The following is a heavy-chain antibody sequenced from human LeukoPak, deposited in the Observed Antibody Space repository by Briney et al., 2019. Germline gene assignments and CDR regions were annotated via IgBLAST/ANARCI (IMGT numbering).Heavy chain of an antibody. CDR1: GYTFTGYY. CDR2: IIPIFGTA. D-gene: IGHD1-14*01. CDR3: AREEPGV. Sequence: GASVKVSCKASGYTFTGYYMHWVRQAPGQGLEWMGGIIPIFGTANYAQKFQGKVTITADESTSTAYMELSSLRSEDTAVYYCAREEPGVWGQGTMVTVSS. V-gene: IGHV1-69*13. J-gene: IGHJ3*01.